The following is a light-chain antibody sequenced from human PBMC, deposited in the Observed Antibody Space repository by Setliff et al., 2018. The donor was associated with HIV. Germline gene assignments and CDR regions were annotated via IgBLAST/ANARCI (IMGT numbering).Light chain of an antibody. Sequence: QSALTQPASVSGSPGQSITISCTGISSDVGDFQSVSWYQQHPGKAPKLMIYEINDRPSGVSNRFSGSKSGNTASLTISRLQAEDEADYFCSSNTSSSPLYVFATGTRSPS. CDR3: SSNTSSSPLYV. J-gene: IGLJ1*01. CDR1: SSDVGDFQS. V-gene: IGLV2-14*01. CDR2: EIN.